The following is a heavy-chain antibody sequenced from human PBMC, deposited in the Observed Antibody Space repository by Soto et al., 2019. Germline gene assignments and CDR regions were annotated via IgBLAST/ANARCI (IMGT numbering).Heavy chain of an antibody. V-gene: IGHV3-53*01. CDR1: GFNVSSKY. CDR3: ARDSFWGSYRYTDQ. D-gene: IGHD3-16*02. J-gene: IGHJ4*02. Sequence: EVQLVESGGGLIQPGGSLRLSCAASGFNVSSKYMNWVRQAPGKGLEWVSVIYRYSGDRTYYADSVKGRFTISRDNSKNTLYLQMNSLRVEDTAVYYCARDSFWGSYRYTDQWGQGTLVTVSS. CDR2: IYRYSGDRT.